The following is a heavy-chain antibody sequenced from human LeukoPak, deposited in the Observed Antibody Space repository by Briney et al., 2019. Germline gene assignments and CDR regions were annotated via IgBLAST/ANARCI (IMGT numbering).Heavy chain of an antibody. CDR2: INPNSGGT. Sequence: ASVKVSCKASGYTFTGYYMHWVRQAPGQGLEWMGRINPNSGGTNYAQKFQGRVAMTRDTSISTACMELSRLRSDDTAVYYCAREVLGATLYYWGQGTLVTVSS. V-gene: IGHV1-2*06. D-gene: IGHD1-26*01. CDR3: AREVLGATLYY. CDR1: GYTFTGYY. J-gene: IGHJ4*02.